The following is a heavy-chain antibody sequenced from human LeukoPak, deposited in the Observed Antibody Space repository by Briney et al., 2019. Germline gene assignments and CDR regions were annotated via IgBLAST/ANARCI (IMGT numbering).Heavy chain of an antibody. V-gene: IGHV4-59*01. J-gene: IGHJ4*02. D-gene: IGHD3-3*01. CDR2: IYYSGST. CDR3: ARGGATYYDFWSGYTY. Sequence: SETLSLTCTVSGGSISSYYWSWIRQPPGKGLEWIGYIYYSGSTNYNPSLKSRVTISVDTSKNQFSLKLSSVTAADTAVYYCARGGATYYDFWSGYTYWGQGTLVTVSS. CDR1: GGSISSYY.